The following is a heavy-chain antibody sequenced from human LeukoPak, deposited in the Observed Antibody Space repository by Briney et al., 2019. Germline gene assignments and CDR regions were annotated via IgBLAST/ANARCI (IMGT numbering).Heavy chain of an antibody. CDR1: GFTFSSYG. Sequence: PGRSLRLSCAASGFTFSSYGMHWVRQAPGKGLEWVAVISYDGSNKYYADSVKGRFTISRDNSKNTLYLQMNSLRAEDTAVYYCAKVGDREDISTGYYPDYWGQGTLVTVSS. J-gene: IGHJ4*02. V-gene: IGHV3-30*18. D-gene: IGHD3-9*01. CDR2: ISYDGSNK. CDR3: AKVGDREDISTGYYPDY.